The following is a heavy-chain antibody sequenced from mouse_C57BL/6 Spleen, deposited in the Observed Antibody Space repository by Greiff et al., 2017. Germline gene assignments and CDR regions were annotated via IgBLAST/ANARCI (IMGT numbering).Heavy chain of an antibody. J-gene: IGHJ1*03. Sequence: EVKLVESEGGLVQPGSSMKLSCTASGFTFSDYYMAWVRQVPEKGLEWVANINYDGSSTYYLDSLKSRFIISRDNAKNILYLQMSSLKSEDTATYYCAREGGYYGSSYEYFDVWGTGTTVTVSS. CDR2: INYDGSST. D-gene: IGHD1-1*01. CDR1: GFTFSDYY. V-gene: IGHV5-16*01. CDR3: AREGGYYGSSYEYFDV.